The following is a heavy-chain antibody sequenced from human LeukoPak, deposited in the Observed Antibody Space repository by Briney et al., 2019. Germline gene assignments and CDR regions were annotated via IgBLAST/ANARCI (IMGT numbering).Heavy chain of an antibody. J-gene: IGHJ4*02. CDR1: GGSITGSSYY. D-gene: IGHD3-22*01. V-gene: IGHV4-39*01. CDR2: MYYSGST. Sequence: SETLSLTCTVSGGSITGSSYYWGWIRQPPGKGLEWVGSMYYSGSTFYNPSLKSRVTIPVDTSKNQFSLRLSSVTAADTAVYYCVRQCYDRTGYYYFDYWGQGTLVTVSS. CDR3: VRQCYDRTGYYYFDY.